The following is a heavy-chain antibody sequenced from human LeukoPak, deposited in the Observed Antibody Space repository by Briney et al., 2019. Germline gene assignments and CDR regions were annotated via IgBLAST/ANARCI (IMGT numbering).Heavy chain of an antibody. Sequence: ASVKVSCKASGDSLTKYYIHWVRQAPGQGLEWMGIINPSEGSTTYTQKFQGRVTMTTDTSTSTVNMELSSLRSEDTAVYYCAPSVRSGGSYYFDYWGQGTLVTVSS. CDR3: APSVRSGGSYYFDY. J-gene: IGHJ4*02. V-gene: IGHV1-46*01. CDR1: GDSLTKYY. CDR2: INPSEGST. D-gene: IGHD2-15*01.